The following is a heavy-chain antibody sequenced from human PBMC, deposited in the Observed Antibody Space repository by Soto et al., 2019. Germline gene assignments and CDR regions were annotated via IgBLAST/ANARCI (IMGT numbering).Heavy chain of an antibody. CDR2: ITTSSESK. D-gene: IGHD5-18*01. CDR1: GFTFSSHS. J-gene: IGHJ4*02. CDR3: ARSNRGFSYGKIDY. Sequence: GGSLRLSCAVSGFTFSSHSMNWVRQAPGKGLEWVSSITTSSESKYYTDSVKGRFTLSRDNAKNSLYLQMNSLRAEDTAVYYCARSNRGFSYGKIDYWGPGTMVTVYS. V-gene: IGHV3-21*01.